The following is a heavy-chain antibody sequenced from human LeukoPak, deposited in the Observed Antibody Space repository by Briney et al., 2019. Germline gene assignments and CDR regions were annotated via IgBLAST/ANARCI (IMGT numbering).Heavy chain of an antibody. CDR3: VFDSSGYLSRSLPPYFDY. Sequence: ASVKVSCKASGGTFSRYAISWVRQAPGQGLEWMGGIIPIFGTANYEQKFQGRGTLTTDESTRTASMELTTLRSEATAVYYCVFDSSGYLSRSLPPYFDYWGQGTLVTVSS. J-gene: IGHJ4*02. CDR2: IIPIFGTA. D-gene: IGHD3-22*01. CDR1: GGTFSRYA. V-gene: IGHV1-69*05.